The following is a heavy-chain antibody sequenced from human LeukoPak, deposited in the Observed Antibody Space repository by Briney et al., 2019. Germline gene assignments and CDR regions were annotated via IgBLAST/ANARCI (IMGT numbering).Heavy chain of an antibody. Sequence: PGGSLRLSCAASGFTFSSYAMSWVRQAPGKGLEWVSAISGSGDSTFYADSVKGRFTISRDNSKNTLYLQMNSLRAEDTAVYYCARRMGSGYSITYWYFDLWGRGTLVTVSS. V-gene: IGHV3-23*01. CDR1: GFTFSSYA. J-gene: IGHJ2*01. CDR2: ISGSGDST. CDR3: ARRMGSGYSITYWYFDL. D-gene: IGHD6-13*01.